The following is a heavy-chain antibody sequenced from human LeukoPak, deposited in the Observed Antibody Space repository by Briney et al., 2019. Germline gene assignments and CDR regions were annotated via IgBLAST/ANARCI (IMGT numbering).Heavy chain of an antibody. CDR2: IYSGGST. V-gene: IGHV3-53*01. Sequence: GRSLRLSCAASGFTFDDYAMHWVRQAPEKGLEWVSVIYSGGSTYYADSVKGRFTISRDNSKNTLYLQMDSLRAEDTAVYYCARDSGQHWGQGTLVTVSS. D-gene: IGHD3-10*01. CDR3: ARDSGQH. J-gene: IGHJ1*01. CDR1: GFTFDDYA.